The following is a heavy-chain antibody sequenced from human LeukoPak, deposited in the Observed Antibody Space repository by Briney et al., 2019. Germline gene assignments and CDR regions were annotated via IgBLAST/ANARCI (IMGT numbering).Heavy chain of an antibody. Sequence: GGSLRLSCAASGFTFSNAWMSWVRQAPGKGLEWVGRIKSKTDGGTTDYAAPVKGRFTISRDDSKNTLYLQMNSLKTEDTAVYYCTTVERGYNYGPYGRYYYYYMDVWGKGTTVTVSS. D-gene: IGHD5-18*01. V-gene: IGHV3-15*01. CDR2: IKSKTDGGTT. CDR1: GFTFSNAW. J-gene: IGHJ6*03. CDR3: TTVERGYNYGPYGRYYYYYMDV.